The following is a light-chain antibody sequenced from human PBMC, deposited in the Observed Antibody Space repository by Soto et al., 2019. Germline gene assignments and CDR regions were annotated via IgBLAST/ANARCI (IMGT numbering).Light chain of an antibody. V-gene: IGLV2-8*01. Sequence: QSALPQPPSASGSPGQSVTISCTGTSSDVGGYNFVSWYQQYPGKDPKLMIFEVNKRPSGGPDRFSGSKSCNTASLTVSGLQTEDEADYYCNSYAGSNNYVFGTGTKLTVL. CDR1: SSDVGGYNF. CDR2: EVN. CDR3: NSYAGSNNYV. J-gene: IGLJ1*01.